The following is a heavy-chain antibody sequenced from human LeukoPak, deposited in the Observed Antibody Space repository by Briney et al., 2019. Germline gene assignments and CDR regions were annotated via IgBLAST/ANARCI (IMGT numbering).Heavy chain of an antibody. CDR2: IYYSGST. J-gene: IGHJ6*03. CDR1: GGSISSYY. Sequence: SETLSLTCTVSGGSISSYYWSWIRQPPGKGLEWIGYIYYSGSTNYNPSLKSRVTISVDTSKNQFSLKLSSVTAADTAVYYCARERYYYYYMDVWGQGTMVTVSS. V-gene: IGHV4-59*01. CDR3: ARERYYYYYMDV.